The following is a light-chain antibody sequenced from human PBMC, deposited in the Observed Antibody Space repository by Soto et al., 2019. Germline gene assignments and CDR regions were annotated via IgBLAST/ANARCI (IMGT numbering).Light chain of an antibody. J-gene: IGKJ4*01. CDR3: QQLNAYPHS. CDR2: GAS. CDR1: QGISNY. Sequence: DIQLTQSPSFLSASVGDSVTITCRASQGISNYLAWYMQKPGKAPKLVISGASTLQSGVPSRFRGSGSGTEFTLTVSSLKPEYFETYYCQQLNAYPHSFGGGTKVDIK. V-gene: IGKV1-9*01.